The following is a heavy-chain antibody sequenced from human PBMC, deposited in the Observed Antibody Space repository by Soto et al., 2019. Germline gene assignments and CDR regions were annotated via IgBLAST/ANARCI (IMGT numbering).Heavy chain of an antibody. V-gene: IGHV4-34*01. CDR1: GGSFSGYY. Sequence: ETLSLTCAVYGGSFSGYYWSWIRQPPGKGLEWIGEINHSGSTNYNPSLKSRVTISVDTSKNQFSLKLSSVTAADTAVYYCARGLGLLWFGELFSSTSTWFDYWGQGTLVTVSS. D-gene: IGHD3-10*01. CDR3: ARGLGLLWFGELFSSTSTWFDY. J-gene: IGHJ4*02. CDR2: INHSGST.